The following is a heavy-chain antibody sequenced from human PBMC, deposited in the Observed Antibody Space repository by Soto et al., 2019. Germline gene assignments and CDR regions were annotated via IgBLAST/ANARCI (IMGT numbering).Heavy chain of an antibody. D-gene: IGHD3-22*01. Sequence: QASGKGLEWVSTVGGSGSGIFYADSVRGRFTISRDNSRNTLYLRLNSLRAEDTAIYYCAKTSGYYYVDYWGQGTPVTVSS. V-gene: IGHV3-23*01. J-gene: IGHJ4*02. CDR2: VGGSGSGI. CDR3: AKTSGYYYVDY.